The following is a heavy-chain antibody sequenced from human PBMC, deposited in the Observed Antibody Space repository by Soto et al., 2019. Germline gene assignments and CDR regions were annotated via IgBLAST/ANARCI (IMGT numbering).Heavy chain of an antibody. CDR3: ARGVQSYYYDSSGYRNWFDP. CDR2: INPNSGGT. D-gene: IGHD3-22*01. J-gene: IGHJ5*02. CDR1: GYTFTGYY. V-gene: IGHV1-2*04. Sequence: ASVKVSCKASGYTFTGYYMDWGRQAPGQGLEWMGWINPNSGGTNYAQKFQGWVTITRDTSISTAYMELSRLRSDDTAVYYCARGVQSYYYDSSGYRNWFDPWGQGTLVTVS.